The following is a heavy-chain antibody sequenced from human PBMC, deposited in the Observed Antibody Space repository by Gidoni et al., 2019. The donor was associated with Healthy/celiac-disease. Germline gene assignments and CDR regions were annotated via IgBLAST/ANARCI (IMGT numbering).Heavy chain of an antibody. CDR1: GGSLSSSSYS. J-gene: IGHJ5*02. V-gene: IGHV4-39*01. CDR2: IYYSGST. CDR3: ARHRVGAPTGGRNWFDP. D-gene: IGHD1-26*01. Sequence: QLQLQESGPGLVKPSETLSLTCTVSGGSLSSSSYSWGWIRQPPGKGLGWIGSIYYSGSTYYNPSLKSRVTISVDTSKNQCSLKLSSVTAADTAVYYCARHRVGAPTGGRNWFDPWGQGTLVTVSS.